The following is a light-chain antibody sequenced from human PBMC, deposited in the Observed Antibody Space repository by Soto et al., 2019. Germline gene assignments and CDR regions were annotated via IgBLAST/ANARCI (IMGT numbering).Light chain of an antibody. CDR1: SYDVGGYNY. J-gene: IGLJ3*02. Sequence: QSALTQPASVSGSPGQSITISCTGTSYDVGGYNYVSWYQHHPGKAPKLIIYEVSERPSGASTRFSGYKSGDTATLPISGLQAEDDAYYYCSSYTTSSNMMFGGGTKLTV. CDR3: SSYTTSSNMM. V-gene: IGLV2-14*01. CDR2: EVS.